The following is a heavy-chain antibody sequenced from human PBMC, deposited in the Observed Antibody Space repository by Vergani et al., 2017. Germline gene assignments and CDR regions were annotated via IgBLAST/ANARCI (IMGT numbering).Heavy chain of an antibody. CDR3: ARWGNEKRLDS. D-gene: IGHD1-1*01. V-gene: IGHV3-33*01. CDR2: IWYDGSNK. Sequence: QVQLVESEGGVVQPGRSLTLSCVASGFTFSSPCMHWVRQAPGKGLEWVAVIWYDGSNKYYGDSVKGRFTISRDNSKNTLYLQMNSLRVEDTAVYYCARWGNEKRLDSWGQGTLVTVSS. CDR1: GFTFSSPC. J-gene: IGHJ5*01.